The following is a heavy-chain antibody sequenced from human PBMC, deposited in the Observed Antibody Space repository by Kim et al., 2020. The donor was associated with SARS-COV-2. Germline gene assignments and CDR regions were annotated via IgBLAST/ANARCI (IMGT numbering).Heavy chain of an antibody. CDR3: ARTYYDILTGYSYGMDV. J-gene: IGHJ6*02. Sequence: ASVKVSCKASGYTFTSYYMHWMRQAPGQGLEWMGIINPSGGSTSYAQKFQGRVTMTRDTSTSTVYMELSSLRSEDTAVYYCARTYYDILTGYSYGMDVWGQGTTVTVSS. V-gene: IGHV1-46*01. D-gene: IGHD3-9*01. CDR2: INPSGGST. CDR1: GYTFTSYY.